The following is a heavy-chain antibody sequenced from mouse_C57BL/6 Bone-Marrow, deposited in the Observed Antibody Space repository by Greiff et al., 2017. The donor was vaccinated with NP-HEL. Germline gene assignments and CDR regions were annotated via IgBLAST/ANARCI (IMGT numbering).Heavy chain of an antibody. D-gene: IGHD2-1*01. Sequence: EVQLQQSGPELVKPGASVKISCKASGYSFTGYYMNWVKQSPEKSLEWIGEINPSTGGTTYNQKFKAKATSTVDKSSSTDYMQLKGVTTEDTAVYYCVTSVVLNYYGNYEWGQGTLVTVSA. CDR2: INPSTGGT. CDR1: GYSFTGYY. CDR3: VTSVVLNYYGNYE. J-gene: IGHJ3*02. V-gene: IGHV1-42*01.